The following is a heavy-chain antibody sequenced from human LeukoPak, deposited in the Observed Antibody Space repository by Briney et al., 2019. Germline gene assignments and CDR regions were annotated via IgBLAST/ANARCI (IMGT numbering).Heavy chain of an antibody. CDR2: IYTSGST. J-gene: IGHJ4*02. V-gene: IGHV4-4*07. CDR3: ARASYYYDSSGYYAPHI. Sequence: SETLSLTCTVSGGSISSYYWSWIRQPAGKGLEWIGRIYTSGSTNYNPSLKSRVTISVDTSKNQFSLKLSSVTAADTAVYYCARASYYYDSSGYYAPHIWGQGTLVTVSS. D-gene: IGHD3-22*01. CDR1: GGSISSYY.